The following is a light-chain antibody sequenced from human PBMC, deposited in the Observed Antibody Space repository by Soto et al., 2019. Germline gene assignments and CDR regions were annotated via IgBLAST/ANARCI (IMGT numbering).Light chain of an antibody. CDR2: GAS. CDR3: QQYGGSPLLT. V-gene: IGKV3-20*01. CDR1: PSFSSSY. Sequence: IVLTQSPGILSLSPGERATLSCRASPSFSSSYLTRYQQKPGQSPRLLIYGASSRATGIPDRFIGSGSGTDFALTISSMEAEDFAVDYCQQYGGSPLLTFGRGTKVEIK. J-gene: IGKJ4*01.